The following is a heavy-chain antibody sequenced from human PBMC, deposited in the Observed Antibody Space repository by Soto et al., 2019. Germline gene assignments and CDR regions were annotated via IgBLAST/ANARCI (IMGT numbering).Heavy chain of an antibody. Sequence: SETLSLTCTVSGGSISSYYWSWIRQPPGKGLEWIGYIYYSGSTNYNPSLKSRVTISVDTSKNQFSLKLSSVTAADTAVYYCARVGYYGSGSYSVFFDYWGQGTLVTVSS. CDR1: GGSISSYY. CDR3: ARVGYYGSGSYSVFFDY. D-gene: IGHD3-10*01. J-gene: IGHJ4*02. CDR2: IYYSGST. V-gene: IGHV4-59*01.